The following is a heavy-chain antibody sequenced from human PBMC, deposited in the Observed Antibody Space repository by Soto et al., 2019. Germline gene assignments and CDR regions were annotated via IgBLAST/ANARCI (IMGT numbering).Heavy chain of an antibody. CDR2: IYYSGST. D-gene: IGHD6-6*01. CDR1: GGSISSGDYY. V-gene: IGHV4-30-4*01. J-gene: IGHJ5*02. CDR3: ARERPDGARLDP. Sequence: TLSLTCTVSGGSISSGDYYWSWIRHPPWKGLEWIGYIYYSGSTYYNPSLKSRVTISVDTSKNQFSLKLSSVTAADTAVYYCARERPDGARLDPWGQGTLVTVSS.